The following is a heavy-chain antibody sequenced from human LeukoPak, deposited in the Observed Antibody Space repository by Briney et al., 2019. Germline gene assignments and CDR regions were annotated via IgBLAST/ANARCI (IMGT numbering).Heavy chain of an antibody. CDR2: INHSGST. CDR3: ARGGTRSGSYHASFYFDY. V-gene: IGHV4-34*01. CDR1: GGSFSGYY. Sequence: SETLSLTCAVYGGSFSGYYWSWIRQPPGKGLEWIGEINHSGSTNYNPSLKSRVTISVDTSKNQLSLKLSSVTAADTAVYYCARGGTRSGSYHASFYFDYWGQGTLVTVSS. J-gene: IGHJ4*02. D-gene: IGHD1-26*01.